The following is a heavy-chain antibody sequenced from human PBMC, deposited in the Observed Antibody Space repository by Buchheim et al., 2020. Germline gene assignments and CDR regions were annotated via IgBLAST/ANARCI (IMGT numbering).Heavy chain of an antibody. CDR1: GFSLSRSGEG. CDR3: VRRHRGMTDATSFFGP. V-gene: IGHV2-5*02. D-gene: IGHD2-21*02. CDR2: IYWDDKK. Sequence: QIPLKESGPALVKPRQSLTLTCTFSGFSLSRSGEGVGWIRQPPGKALEWLAVIYWDDKKRYSPSLMRRLSITKDTPKNQVVLTMTNMDPVDTATYFCVRRHRGMTDATSFFGPWGQRNL. J-gene: IGHJ5*02.